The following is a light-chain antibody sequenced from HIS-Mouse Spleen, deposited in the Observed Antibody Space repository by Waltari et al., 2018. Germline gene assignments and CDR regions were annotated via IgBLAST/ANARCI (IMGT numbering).Light chain of an antibody. CDR1: ALPKKY. V-gene: IGLV3-10*01. J-gene: IGLJ2*01. Sequence: SYELTQPPSVSVSPGQTARITCSGDALPKKYAYWDQQKSGPAPVLVIYEDSKRPSGIPERFSGSSSGTMATLTISGAQVEDEADYYCYSTDSSGNHRVFGGGTKLTVL. CDR2: EDS. CDR3: YSTDSSGNHRV.